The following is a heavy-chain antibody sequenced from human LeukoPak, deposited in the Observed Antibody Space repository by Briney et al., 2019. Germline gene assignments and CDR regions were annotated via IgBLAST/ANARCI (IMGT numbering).Heavy chain of an antibody. CDR3: ARRLFYYHYMDV. V-gene: IGHV4-59*01. CDR1: GGSKNSYY. CDR2: IYYSGST. J-gene: IGHJ6*03. Sequence: PSETLSLTCTVAGGSKNSYYWSWLRQPPGKGLEWIGYIYYSGSTNYNPSLESRVTISVDTLKNQFSLRLSSVTAADTAVYYCARRLFYYHYMDVWGKGTTVTVSS. D-gene: IGHD3-22*01.